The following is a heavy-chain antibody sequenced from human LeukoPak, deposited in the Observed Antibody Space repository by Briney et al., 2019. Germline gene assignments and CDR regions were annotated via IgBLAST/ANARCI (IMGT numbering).Heavy chain of an antibody. V-gene: IGHV3-21*01. Sequence: PGGSLRLSCAASGFTFRNYWMGWVRQAPGKGLEWVSSISSSSSYIYYADSVKGRFTISRDNAKNSLYLQMNSLRAEDTAVYYCASSNLVGATRSHDAFDIWGQGTMVTVSS. CDR2: ISSSSSYI. CDR1: GFTFRNYW. CDR3: ASSNLVGATRSHDAFDI. J-gene: IGHJ3*02. D-gene: IGHD1-26*01.